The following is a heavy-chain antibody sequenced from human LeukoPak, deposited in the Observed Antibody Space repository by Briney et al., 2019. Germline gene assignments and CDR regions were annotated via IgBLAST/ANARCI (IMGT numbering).Heavy chain of an antibody. CDR3: ARDSSPPYYDFWSGYYSWRYFDY. CDR2: IRGDGIET. Sequence: GGSLRLSCAASGFTFSSYWMHWVRQAPGKGLVWVSRIRGDGIETNYADSVKGRFTISRDNAKNTLFLQMNSLRAEDTAVYYCARDSSPPYYDFWSGYYSWRYFDYWGQGALSPSPQ. D-gene: IGHD3-3*01. CDR1: GFTFSSYW. V-gene: IGHV3-74*01. J-gene: IGHJ4*02.